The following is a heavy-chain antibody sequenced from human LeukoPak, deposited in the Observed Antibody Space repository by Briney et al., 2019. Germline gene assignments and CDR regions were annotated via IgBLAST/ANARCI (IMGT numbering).Heavy chain of an antibody. CDR2: INPNSGGT. CDR1: GYTFTGYY. CDR3: ARGNYDILTGYYIFDY. Sequence: GASVKVSCKASGYTFTGYYMHWVRQAPGQGLEWMGWINPNSGGTNYAQKFQGRVTMTRDTSISTAYMELSRLGSDDTAVYYCARGNYDILTGYYIFDYWGQGTLVTVSS. D-gene: IGHD3-9*01. V-gene: IGHV1-2*02. J-gene: IGHJ4*02.